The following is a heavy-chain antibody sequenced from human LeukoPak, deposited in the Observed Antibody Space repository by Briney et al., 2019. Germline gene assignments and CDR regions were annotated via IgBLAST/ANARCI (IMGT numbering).Heavy chain of an antibody. D-gene: IGHD5-18*01. CDR3: AKDRDTISIYYFYGMDV. J-gene: IGHJ6*02. V-gene: IGHV3-30*18. CDR1: GFPFSTYA. CDR2: ISYGGSHK. Sequence: PGRSLRLSCAASGFPFSTYAMHWVRQVPGKGLEWVAVISYGGSHKYYPDSVKGRFTISRDNSKNTLYLQMSSLRPEDTAIYYCAKDRDTISIYYFYGMDVWGQGTTVTVSS.